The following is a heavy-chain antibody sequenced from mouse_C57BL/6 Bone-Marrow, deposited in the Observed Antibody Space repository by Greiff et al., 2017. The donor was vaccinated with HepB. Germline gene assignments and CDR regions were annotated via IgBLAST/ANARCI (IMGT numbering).Heavy chain of an antibody. D-gene: IGHD1-3*01. Sequence: QVQLQQSGPELVKPGASVKISCKASGYAFSSSWMNWVKQRPGKGLEWIGRIYPGDGDTNYNGKFKGKATLTADKSSRTAYMQLSSLTSEDSAVYFCASRSVGDYWGQGTTLTVSS. CDR1: GYAFSSSW. CDR3: ASRSVGDY. V-gene: IGHV1-82*01. CDR2: IYPGDGDT. J-gene: IGHJ2*01.